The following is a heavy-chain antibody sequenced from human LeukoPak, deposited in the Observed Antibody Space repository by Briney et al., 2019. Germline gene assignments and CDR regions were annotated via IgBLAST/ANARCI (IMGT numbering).Heavy chain of an antibody. CDR2: INPSGGST. CDR1: GGTFSSYA. D-gene: IGHD1-26*01. J-gene: IGHJ4*02. CDR3: ARDGGGGSYPGYYFDY. Sequence: ASVKVSCKASGGTFSSYAISWVRQAPGQGLEWMGIINPSGGSTSYAQKFQGRVTMTRDTSTSTVYMELSSLRSEDTAVYYCARDGGGGSYPGYYFDYWGQGTLVAVSS. V-gene: IGHV1-46*01.